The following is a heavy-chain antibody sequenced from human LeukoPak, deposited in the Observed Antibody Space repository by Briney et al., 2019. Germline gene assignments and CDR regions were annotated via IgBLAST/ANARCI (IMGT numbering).Heavy chain of an antibody. Sequence: PSETLSLTCNVSGASISSYYWSWIRQPAGKGLEWIGRIYTSANTNYNPSFKSRATISIDRSKNQFSLNLPSVTAADTAVYYCARDRIWNDAGHDPFDIWGQGTMATVSS. D-gene: IGHD1-1*01. CDR1: GASISSYY. V-gene: IGHV4-4*07. J-gene: IGHJ3*02. CDR3: ARDRIWNDAGHDPFDI. CDR2: IYTSANT.